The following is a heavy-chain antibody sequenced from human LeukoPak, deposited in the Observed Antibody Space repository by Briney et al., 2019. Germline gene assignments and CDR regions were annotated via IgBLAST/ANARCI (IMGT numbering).Heavy chain of an antibody. Sequence: GGSLRLSCAASGFTFSSYSMNWVRQAPGKGLEWVSSISSSSSYIYYADSVKGRCTISRDNAKNSLYLQMNSLRAEDTAVYYCARDRARSYYYDSSGYYSPFDYWGQGTLVTVSS. V-gene: IGHV3-21*01. CDR1: GFTFSSYS. CDR2: ISSSSSYI. CDR3: ARDRARSYYYDSSGYYSPFDY. J-gene: IGHJ4*02. D-gene: IGHD3-22*01.